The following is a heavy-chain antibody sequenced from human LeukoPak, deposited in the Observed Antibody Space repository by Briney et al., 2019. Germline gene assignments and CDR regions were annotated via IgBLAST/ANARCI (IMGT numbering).Heavy chain of an antibody. J-gene: IGHJ1*01. D-gene: IGHD5-18*01. CDR3: ARHGYSYAYGTLGYFQH. CDR1: NGSISSSSDY. CDR2: IYHSGNT. V-gene: IGHV4-39*01. Sequence: SETLSLTCTVSNGSISSSSDYWGWIRQPPGKGLEWIGSIYHSGNTYYNPSLKSRVTISVDTSKNQFSLKLSSVTAEDTAVYYCARHGYSYAYGTLGYFQHWGQGTLVTVSS.